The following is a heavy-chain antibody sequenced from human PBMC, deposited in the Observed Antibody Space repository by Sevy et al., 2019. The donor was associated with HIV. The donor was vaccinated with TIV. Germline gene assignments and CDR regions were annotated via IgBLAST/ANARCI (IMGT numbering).Heavy chain of an antibody. V-gene: IGHV3-21*04. D-gene: IGHD3-22*01. CDR3: ARGYYDSSGYLDAFDI. J-gene: IGHJ3*02. Sequence: GGSLRLSCTASGLTFSSYSMNWVRQAPGKGLEWVSSISSSSSYIYYRDSVKGRFTISRDNAKNSVYLQMNSLRAEDTAVYYCARGYYDSSGYLDAFDIWGQWTMVTVSS. CDR1: GLTFSSYS. CDR2: ISSSSSYI.